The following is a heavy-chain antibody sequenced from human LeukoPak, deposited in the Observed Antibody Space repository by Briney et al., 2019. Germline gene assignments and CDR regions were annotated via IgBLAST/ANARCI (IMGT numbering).Heavy chain of an antibody. J-gene: IGHJ4*02. CDR3: ARDGSSSSFDY. D-gene: IGHD6-6*01. CDR1: GYTFTSFG. CDR2: ISAYNGNT. Sequence: ASVKVSCKASGYTFTSFGISWVRQAPGQGPEWMGWISAYNGNTNYAQKFQGRVTMTTHTSTSTAYMELRSLRSDDTAVYYCARDGSSSSFDYWGQGTLVTVYS. V-gene: IGHV1-18*01.